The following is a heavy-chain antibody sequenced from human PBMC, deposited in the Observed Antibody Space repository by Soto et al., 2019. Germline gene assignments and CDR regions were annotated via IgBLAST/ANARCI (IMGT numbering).Heavy chain of an antibody. CDR1: GGSISTINW. CDR2: IYQTGST. V-gene: IGHV4-4*02. CDR3: AGVSSSSAFGMDV. Sequence: PSETLSLTCAVSGGSISTINWWTWVRQPPGKGLDWIGEIYQTGSTSYNPSLESRVTISIDKSKNQFSLKLRSVTAADTAVYYCAGVSSSSAFGMDVWGQGTTVTVSS. J-gene: IGHJ6*01. D-gene: IGHD6-6*01.